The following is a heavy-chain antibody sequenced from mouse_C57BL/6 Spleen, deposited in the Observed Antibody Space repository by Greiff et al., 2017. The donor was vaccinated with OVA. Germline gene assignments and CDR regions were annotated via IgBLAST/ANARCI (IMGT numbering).Heavy chain of an antibody. CDR2: IYPGDGDT. V-gene: IGHV1-80*01. CDR1: GYAFSSYW. D-gene: IGHD2-3*01. J-gene: IGHJ4*01. Sequence: QVQLQQSGAELVKPGASVKISCKASGYAFSSYWMNWVKQRPGKGLEWIGQIYPGDGDTNYNGKFKGKATLTADKSSSTAYMQLSSLTSEDSAVYFCARRRDGYLYAMDDWGQGTTVTVAS. CDR3: ARRRDGYLYAMDD.